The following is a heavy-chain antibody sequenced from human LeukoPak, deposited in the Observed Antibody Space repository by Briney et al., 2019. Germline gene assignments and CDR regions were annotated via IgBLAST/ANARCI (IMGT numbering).Heavy chain of an antibody. V-gene: IGHV3-53*01. CDR3: VRVGDHFHWFLDL. CDR2: LYSGSDT. J-gene: IGHJ2*01. Sequence: GGSLRLSCAASGFTVSTNYMNWVRQAPGKGLEWVSILYSGSDTYYADSVKGRFTISRDDSRNTLFLHMNSLKAEDTAIYYCVRVGDHFHWFLDLWGRGTLVAVSS. CDR1: GFTVSTNY. D-gene: IGHD2-21*01.